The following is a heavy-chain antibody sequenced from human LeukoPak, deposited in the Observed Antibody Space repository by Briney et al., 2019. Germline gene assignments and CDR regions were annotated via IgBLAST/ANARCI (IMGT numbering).Heavy chain of an antibody. CDR3: ARQWQVAFDI. CDR2: ISWNSGTI. Sequence: GGSLRLSCVASGFTFDDYAMHCVRQAPGKGLEWVSGISWNSGTIAYADSVKGRFTISRDNAKNSLYLQMNSLRAEDTAVYYCARQWQVAFDIWGQGTMVTVSS. CDR1: GFTFDDYA. J-gene: IGHJ3*02. V-gene: IGHV3-9*01. D-gene: IGHD6-19*01.